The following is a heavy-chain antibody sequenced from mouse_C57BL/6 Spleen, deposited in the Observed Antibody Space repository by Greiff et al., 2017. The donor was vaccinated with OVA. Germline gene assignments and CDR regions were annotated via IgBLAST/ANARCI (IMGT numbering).Heavy chain of an antibody. CDR2: IYPRSGNT. CDR3: ARYDKYNGRAMDY. Sequence: QVQLKESGAELARPGASVKLSCKASGYTFTSYGISWVKQRPGQGLEWIGEIYPRSGNTYYNEKFKGKATLTADKSSSTAYMELRSLTSEDAAVDFCARYDKYNGRAMDYWGQGTSVTVAS. V-gene: IGHV1-81*01. CDR1: GYTFTSYG. J-gene: IGHJ4*01. D-gene: IGHD1-1*01.